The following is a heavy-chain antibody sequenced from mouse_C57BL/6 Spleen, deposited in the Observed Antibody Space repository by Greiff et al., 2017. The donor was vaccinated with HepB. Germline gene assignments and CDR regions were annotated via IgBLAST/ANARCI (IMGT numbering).Heavy chain of an antibody. CDR1: GYTFTSYW. Sequence: QVQLKQPGAELVKPGASVKLSCKASGYTFTSYWMHWVKQRPGQGLEWIGMIHPNSGSTNYNEKFKSKATLTVDTSSSTAYMQLSSLTSEDSAVYYCARITTVVAHWYFDVWGTGTTVTVSS. V-gene: IGHV1-64*01. D-gene: IGHD1-1*01. CDR3: ARITTVVAHWYFDV. J-gene: IGHJ1*03. CDR2: IHPNSGST.